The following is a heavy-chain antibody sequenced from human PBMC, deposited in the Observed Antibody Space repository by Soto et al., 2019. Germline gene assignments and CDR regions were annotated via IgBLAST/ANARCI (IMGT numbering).Heavy chain of an antibody. CDR1: GFTFSSYS. CDR3: ARDLPAAIIPDYYGMDV. CDR2: ISSSSSYI. J-gene: IGHJ6*02. V-gene: IGHV3-21*01. Sequence: GGSLRLSCAASGFTFSSYSMNWVRQAPGKGLEWVSSISSSSSYIYYADSVKGRFTISRDNAKNSLYLQMNSLRAEDTAVYYCARDLPAAIIPDYYGMDVWGQGTTVTVSS. D-gene: IGHD2-2*02.